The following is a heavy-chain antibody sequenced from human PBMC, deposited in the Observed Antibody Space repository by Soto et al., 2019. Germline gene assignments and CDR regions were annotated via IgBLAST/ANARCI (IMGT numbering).Heavy chain of an antibody. J-gene: IGHJ4*02. CDR2: ISGSGGST. Sequence: EVQLLESGGGLVQPGGSLRLSCAASGFTFSSYAVSWVRQAPGKGLEWVSAISGSGGSTYYADSVKGRFTISRDNSKNTLYLQMNSLRAEDTAVYYCAKDLDYSSSWYAFDYWGQGTLVTVSS. CDR1: GFTFSSYA. D-gene: IGHD6-13*01. V-gene: IGHV3-23*01. CDR3: AKDLDYSSSWYAFDY.